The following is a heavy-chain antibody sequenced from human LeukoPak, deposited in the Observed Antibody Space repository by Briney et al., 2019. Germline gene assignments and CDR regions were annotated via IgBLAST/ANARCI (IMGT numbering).Heavy chain of an antibody. CDR1: GFTFSSFA. D-gene: IGHD2-15*01. CDR3: AKQLGYCSGGSCYFDY. J-gene: IGHJ4*02. CDR2: INPSGGST. V-gene: IGHV3-23*01. Sequence: GGSLRLSWAASGFTFSSFAMSWVRQAPGKGLEWVSAINPSGGSTYYADSVKGRFTISRDNSKDTLYLQMNSLRAEDTAVYYCAKQLGYCSGGSCYFDYWGQGTLVTVSS.